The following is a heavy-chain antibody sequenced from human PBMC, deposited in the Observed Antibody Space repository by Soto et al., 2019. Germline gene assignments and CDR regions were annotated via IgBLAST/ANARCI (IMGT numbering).Heavy chain of an antibody. V-gene: IGHV3-49*03. J-gene: IGHJ4*02. CDR3: TSSRYCSSTSCYADY. CDR1: GFTFGDYA. D-gene: IGHD2-2*01. CDR2: IRSKAYGGTT. Sequence: GGSLRLSCTASGFTFGDYAMSWFRQAPGKGLEWVGFIRSKAYGGTTEYAASVKGRFTISRDDSKSIAYLQMNSLKTEDTAVYYCTSSRYCSSTSCYADYWGQGTLVTVSS.